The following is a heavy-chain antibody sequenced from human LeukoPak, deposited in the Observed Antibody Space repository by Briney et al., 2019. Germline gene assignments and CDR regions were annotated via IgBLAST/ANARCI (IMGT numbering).Heavy chain of an antibody. J-gene: IGHJ6*02. CDR2: ISYGGSNK. CDR1: GFTFSSYG. V-gene: IGHV3-30*18. D-gene: IGHD2-2*01. CDR3: AKDREDIVVVPAAMPGSGMDV. Sequence: GGSLRLSCAASGFTFSSYGMHWVRQAPGKGLEWVAVISYGGSNKYYADSVKGRFTISRDNSKNTLYLQMNSLRAEDTAVYYCAKDREDIVVVPAAMPGSGMDVWGQGTTVTVSS.